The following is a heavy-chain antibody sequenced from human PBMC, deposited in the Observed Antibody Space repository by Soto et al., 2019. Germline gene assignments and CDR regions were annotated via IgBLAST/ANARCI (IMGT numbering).Heavy chain of an antibody. CDR3: ARDPTYYELEAKLPLFPRGMDV. CDR2: INPNSGGT. V-gene: IGHV1-2*02. J-gene: IGHJ6*02. Sequence: ASVKVSCKASGYTFTGCYMHWLPQAPGQGLEWMGWINPNSGGTNYVQKVQGRVTMTRDTAISTAYMELSRLRFDDTAVYYCARDPTYYELEAKLPLFPRGMDVWGRRPTGTVS. CDR1: GYTFTGCY. D-gene: IGHD1-1*01.